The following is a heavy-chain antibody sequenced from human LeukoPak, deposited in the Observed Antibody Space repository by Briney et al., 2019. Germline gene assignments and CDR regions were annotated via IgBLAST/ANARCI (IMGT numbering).Heavy chain of an antibody. CDR1: GFTFSSYG. D-gene: IGHD3-22*01. CDR3: AKGRYDSSGYYQFYYYYYGMDV. J-gene: IGHJ6*02. CDR2: ISYDGSNK. V-gene: IGHV3-30*18. Sequence: GGSLRLSCAASGFTFSSYGMHWVRQAPGKGLGWVAVISYDGSNKYYADSVKGRFTISRDNSKNTLYLQMNSLRAEDTAVYYCAKGRYDSSGYYQFYYYYYGMDVWGQGTTVTVSS.